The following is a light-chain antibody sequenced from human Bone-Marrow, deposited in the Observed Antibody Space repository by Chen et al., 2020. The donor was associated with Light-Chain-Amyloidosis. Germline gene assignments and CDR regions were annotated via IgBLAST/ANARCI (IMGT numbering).Light chain of an antibody. Sequence: DVQLTQSPSSLSASVGDRVTITCQASQDITNYLNWYQQKPGRAPKLLIFDSSNMAGGVPSRFSGSGSGSTFSLTISSLVPEDVATYFCQQYDKLPLTFGGGTKVEIK. CDR2: DSS. J-gene: IGKJ4*01. CDR1: QDITNY. V-gene: IGKV1-33*01. CDR3: QQYDKLPLT.